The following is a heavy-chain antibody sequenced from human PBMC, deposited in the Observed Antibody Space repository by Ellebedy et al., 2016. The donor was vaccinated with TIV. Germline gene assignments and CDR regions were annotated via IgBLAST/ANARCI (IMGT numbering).Heavy chain of an antibody. D-gene: IGHD5-18*01. CDR2: INHRGTT. Sequence: SETLSLXXAVYGGTFSPYYWTWIRQPPGKGLEWIGEINHRGTTNSNPSLKSRVTISVDTSNHQFSLRLSSVTAADTAVYFCARGRGSSYDLSLQHWGQGTLVIVSS. V-gene: IGHV4-34*01. CDR3: ARGRGSSYDLSLQH. CDR1: GGTFSPYY. J-gene: IGHJ1*01.